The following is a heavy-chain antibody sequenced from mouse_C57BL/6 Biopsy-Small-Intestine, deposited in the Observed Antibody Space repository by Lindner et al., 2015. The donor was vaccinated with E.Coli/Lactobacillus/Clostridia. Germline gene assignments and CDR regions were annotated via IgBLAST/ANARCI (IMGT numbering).Heavy chain of an antibody. Sequence: VQLQESGAELVKPGASVKISCKASGYAFSSYWMNWVKQRPGKGLEWIGQIYPGDGDTNYNGKFKGKATLTADKSSSTAYMQLSSLTSEDSAVYFCARGAYYSNSFAYWGQGTLVTVSA. CDR1: GYAFSSYW. V-gene: IGHV1-80*01. J-gene: IGHJ3*01. CDR2: IYPGDGDT. CDR3: ARGAYYSNSFAY. D-gene: IGHD2-5*01.